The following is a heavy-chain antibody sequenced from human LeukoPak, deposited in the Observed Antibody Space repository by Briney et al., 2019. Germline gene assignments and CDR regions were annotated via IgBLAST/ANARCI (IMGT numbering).Heavy chain of an antibody. D-gene: IGHD3-10*01. V-gene: IGHV3-13*01. CDR3: AASMVFDY. J-gene: IGHJ4*02. CDR1: GFTFSSYG. Sequence: HPGGSLRFSCAAPGFTFSSYGMPWVRHPTGKGLEWVSAIDTSSGTYYPGSVKGRFTISRENAKNSLYLQMNSLRAEDTAVYYCAASMVFDYWGQGTLVTVSS. CDR2: IDTSSGT.